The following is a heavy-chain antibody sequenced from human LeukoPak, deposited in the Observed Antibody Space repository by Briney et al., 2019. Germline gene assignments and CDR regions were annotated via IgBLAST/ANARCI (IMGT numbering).Heavy chain of an antibody. V-gene: IGHV4-30-2*01. D-gene: IGHD2-21*02. CDR1: GGSISSGGYY. CDR2: INHSGST. Sequence: PSQTLSLTCTVSGGSISSGGYYWSWIRQPPGKGLEWIGEINHSGSTNYNPSLKSRVAISVDTSKNQFSLKLSSVTAADTAVYYCARGRGSYCGGDCYSGFWFDPWGQGTLVTVSS. J-gene: IGHJ5*02. CDR3: ARGRGSYCGGDCYSGFWFDP.